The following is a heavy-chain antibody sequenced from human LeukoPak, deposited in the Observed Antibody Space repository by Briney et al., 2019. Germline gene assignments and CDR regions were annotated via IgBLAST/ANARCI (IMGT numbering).Heavy chain of an antibody. Sequence: PGGSLRLSCAASGFTFSDYYMSWIRQAPGKGLEWVSYISSGGSTMFYADSVKGRFIISRDNAKNSLYLQMNSLRVEDTAVYFCARTQEAGYSSGRYDSYYYYYMDVWGKGTTVTISS. V-gene: IGHV3-11*01. CDR2: ISSGGSTM. D-gene: IGHD6-19*01. CDR3: ARTQEAGYSSGRYDSYYYYYMDV. CDR1: GFTFSDYY. J-gene: IGHJ6*03.